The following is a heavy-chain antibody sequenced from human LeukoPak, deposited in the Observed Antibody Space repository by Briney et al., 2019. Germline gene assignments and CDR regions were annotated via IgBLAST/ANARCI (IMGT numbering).Heavy chain of an antibody. Sequence: SVKVSCKASGGTFSNYAISWVRQAPGQGLEWMGGIIPIFGTANYAQKFQGRVTITADESTSTAYMELSSLRSEDTAVYYCARDLGGTTGTNSYFDYWGQGTLVTVSS. CDR2: IIPIFGTA. J-gene: IGHJ4*02. D-gene: IGHD1-1*01. CDR3: ARDLGGTTGTNSYFDY. V-gene: IGHV1-69*13. CDR1: GGTFSNYA.